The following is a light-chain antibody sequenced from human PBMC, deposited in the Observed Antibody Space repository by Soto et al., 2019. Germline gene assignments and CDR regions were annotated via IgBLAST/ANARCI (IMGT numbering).Light chain of an antibody. CDR2: AAS. Sequence: DIQMTQSPSSLSASVGDRVTITCRASQNISSYLNWYQQKPGKAPNLLIYAASSLQSGVPSRFSGSASGTDFTLTISSLQPEDCATYYCQQSYSTFTFGGGTKVEIK. J-gene: IGKJ4*01. CDR3: QQSYSTFT. V-gene: IGKV1-39*01. CDR1: QNISSY.